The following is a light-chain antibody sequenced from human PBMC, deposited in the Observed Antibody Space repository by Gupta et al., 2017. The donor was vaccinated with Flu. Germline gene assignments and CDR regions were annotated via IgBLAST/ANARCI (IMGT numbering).Light chain of an antibody. CDR1: SSDVGDYKY. V-gene: IGLV2-14*03. Sequence: QSALTQSASVSGSPGQSMTISCTGTSSDVGDYKYVSWYLHRPGKAPKLMIYDVSYRASGVSNRFSGSKSGNTASLPISGLQAEDEADYYCSSYTSSNTLQVIFGGGTKLTVL. CDR3: SSYTSSNTLQVI. J-gene: IGLJ2*01. CDR2: DVS.